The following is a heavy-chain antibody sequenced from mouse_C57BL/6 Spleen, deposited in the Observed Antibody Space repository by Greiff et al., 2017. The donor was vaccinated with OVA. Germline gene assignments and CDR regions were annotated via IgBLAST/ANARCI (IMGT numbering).Heavy chain of an antibody. D-gene: IGHD1-1*01. V-gene: IGHV1-26*01. CDR2: INPNNGGT. Sequence: EVQLQQSGPELVKPGASVKISCKASGYTFTDYYMNWVKQSHGKSLEWIGDINPNNGGTSYNQKFKGKATLTVDKSSSTAYMELRSLTSEESAVYYCARRITTVVAPLDYWGQGTTLTVSS. J-gene: IGHJ2*01. CDR1: GYTFTDYY. CDR3: ARRITTVVAPLDY.